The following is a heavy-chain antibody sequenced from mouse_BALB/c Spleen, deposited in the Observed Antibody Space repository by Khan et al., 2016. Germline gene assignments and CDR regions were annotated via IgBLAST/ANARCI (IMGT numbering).Heavy chain of an antibody. CDR1: GYPFTNYI. Sequence: VRLQQSGPELVKPGASVKMSCKTSGYPFTNYILHWVKQKPGQGLEWIGYINPHNDGIKYNEKFKGKATLTSDKSSSTAYMDLSSLTSEDSAVYYGARYDYAMDYWGQGTSVTVSS. CDR2: INPHNDGI. CDR3: ARYDYAMDY. D-gene: IGHD2-14*01. J-gene: IGHJ4*01. V-gene: IGHV1S136*01.